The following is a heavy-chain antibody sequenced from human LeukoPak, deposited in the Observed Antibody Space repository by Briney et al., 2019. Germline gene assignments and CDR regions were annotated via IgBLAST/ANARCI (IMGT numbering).Heavy chain of an antibody. V-gene: IGHV3-66*02. Sequence: GGSLRLSCAASGFTVSSNYTSWVRQAPGKGLEWVSVIYSGGSTYYADSVKGRFTISRDNSKNTLYLQMNSLRAEDTAVYYCARVGYYYDSSGYPLGAFDIWGQGTMVTVSS. CDR2: IYSGGST. CDR3: ARVGYYYDSSGYPLGAFDI. CDR1: GFTVSSNY. D-gene: IGHD3-22*01. J-gene: IGHJ3*02.